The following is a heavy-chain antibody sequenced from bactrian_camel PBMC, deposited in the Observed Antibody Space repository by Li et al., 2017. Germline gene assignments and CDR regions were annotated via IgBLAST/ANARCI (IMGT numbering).Heavy chain of an antibody. CDR1: GFVYNKYC. D-gene: IGHD6*01. CDR3: AAEMGSCHPYGFGY. CDR2: IESIGTT. J-gene: IGHJ6*01. V-gene: IGHV3S53*01. Sequence: HVQLVESGGDSVQAGGSLRLSCTISGFVYNKYCMAWFRQAPGKEREGVATIESIGTTSYTDSVKGRFTISKDNAENTLYLQMNSLKPEDTAMYYCAAEMGSCHPYGFGYWGQGTQVTVS.